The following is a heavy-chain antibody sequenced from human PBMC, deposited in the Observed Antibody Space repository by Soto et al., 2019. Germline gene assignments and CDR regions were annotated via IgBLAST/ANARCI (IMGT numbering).Heavy chain of an antibody. Sequence: SETLSLTCTVSGGSISSGGYYWSWIRQHPGKGLEWIGYIYYSGSTYYNPSLKSRVTISVDTSKNQFSLKLSSVTAADTAVYYCARSRGYKPYYFDYWGQGTLVTVSS. J-gene: IGHJ4*02. CDR3: ARSRGYKPYYFDY. CDR2: IYYSGST. CDR1: GGSISSGGYY. V-gene: IGHV4-31*03. D-gene: IGHD5-12*01.